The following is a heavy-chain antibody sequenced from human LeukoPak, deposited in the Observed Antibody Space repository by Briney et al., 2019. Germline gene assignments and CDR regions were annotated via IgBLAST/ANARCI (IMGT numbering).Heavy chain of an antibody. V-gene: IGHV3-30*03. J-gene: IGHJ4*02. Sequence: GGSLRLSCAASGFTFSSYGMHWVRQAPGKGLEWVAVISYDGSNKYYADSVKGRFTISRDNSKNTLYLRMNSLRSDDTAVYYCAREGYCGGDCSYFDYWGQGTLVTVSS. D-gene: IGHD2-21*02. CDR1: GFTFSSYG. CDR2: ISYDGSNK. CDR3: AREGYCGGDCSYFDY.